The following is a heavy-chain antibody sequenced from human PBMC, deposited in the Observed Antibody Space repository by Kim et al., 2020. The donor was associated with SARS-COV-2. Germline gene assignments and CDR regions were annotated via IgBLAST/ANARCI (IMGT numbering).Heavy chain of an antibody. Sequence: GESLKISCKGSGYSFTSYWIGWVRQMPGKGLEWMGIIYPGDSDTRYSPSFQGQVTISADKSISTAYLQWSSLKASDTAMYYCARQGIYDILTCYYFGWFDPWGQGTLVTVSS. D-gene: IGHD3-9*01. CDR1: GYSFTSYW. CDR2: IYPGDSDT. V-gene: IGHV5-51*01. J-gene: IGHJ5*02. CDR3: ARQGIYDILTCYYFGWFDP.